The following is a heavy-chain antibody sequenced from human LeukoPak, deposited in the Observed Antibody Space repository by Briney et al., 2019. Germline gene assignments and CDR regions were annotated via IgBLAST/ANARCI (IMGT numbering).Heavy chain of an antibody. Sequence: GGSLRLSCAASGFSFGTYEMNWVRQAPGKGLEWVSYISSSGSTIYYGDSVKGRFTISRDNAKNSLYLQMNSLRAEDTAVYYCASASKDNYDSSGYYFRSGSFGYWGQGTLVTVSP. CDR2: ISSSGSTI. V-gene: IGHV3-48*03. CDR1: GFSFGTYE. CDR3: ASASKDNYDSSGYYFRSGSFGY. D-gene: IGHD3-22*01. J-gene: IGHJ4*02.